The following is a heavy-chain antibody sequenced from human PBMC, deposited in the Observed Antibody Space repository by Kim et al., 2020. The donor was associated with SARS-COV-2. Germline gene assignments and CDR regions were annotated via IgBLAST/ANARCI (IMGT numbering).Heavy chain of an antibody. V-gene: IGHV1-3*01. CDR3: ARGLYGGNYFDY. CDR1: GYTFTNYA. CDR2: ITVDKGGT. J-gene: IGHJ4*02. Sequence: ASVKVSCKASGYTFTNYAIHWVRQAPGQRPEWMGWITVDKGGTKYEQKFQGRVTIIRDTSASTAYLELSSLGSEDTAVYYCARGLYGGNYFDYWGQGTLVTVSS. D-gene: IGHD4-17*01.